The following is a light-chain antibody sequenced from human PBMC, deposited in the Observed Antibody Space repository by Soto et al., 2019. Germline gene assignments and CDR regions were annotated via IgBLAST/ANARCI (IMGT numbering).Light chain of an antibody. CDR1: SGYIGNFNF. CDR3: VSYTSSTTYV. J-gene: IGLJ1*01. V-gene: IGLV2-14*01. Sequence: QSVLTQPASVSGSPGQSITISCTGTSGYIGNFNFVSWYQQHPGKAPKLMIYDVANRPSGVSNRFSGSKSGSTASLIISRLQTEDEADYYCVSYTSSTTYVFGTGTKVTVL. CDR2: DVA.